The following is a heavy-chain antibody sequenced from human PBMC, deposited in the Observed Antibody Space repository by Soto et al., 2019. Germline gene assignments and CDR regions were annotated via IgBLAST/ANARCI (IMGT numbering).Heavy chain of an antibody. V-gene: IGHV4-31*03. D-gene: IGHD6-6*01. CDR1: GGSISSGGYY. J-gene: IGHJ6*02. CDR3: ARGSSIAGLYYGMDV. CDR2: NYDSGIT. Sequence: QVQLQESGPGLVKPSQTLSLTCTVSGGSISSGGYYWTWIRQHPGKGLEWTGYNYDSGITYYNPSLKSRVTISLYTSKNQFSLKLSSVTAADTAVYYCARGSSIAGLYYGMDVWGQGTTVTVSS.